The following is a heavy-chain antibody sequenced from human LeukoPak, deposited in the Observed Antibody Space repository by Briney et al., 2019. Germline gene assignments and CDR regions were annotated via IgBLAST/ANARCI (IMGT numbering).Heavy chain of an antibody. D-gene: IGHD2-2*01. Sequence: PSETLSLTCTVSGGSISSGNYYCGWIRQPPGKRLEWIGSIYYTGSTYYNPSLKSRVTISVDTSKNQFSLKLSSVTAADTAVYYCARHRCSSTSCIYKGGNAFDIWGQGTMVTVSS. CDR3: ARHRCSSTSCIYKGGNAFDI. CDR2: IYYTGST. V-gene: IGHV4-39*01. J-gene: IGHJ3*02. CDR1: GGSISSGNYY.